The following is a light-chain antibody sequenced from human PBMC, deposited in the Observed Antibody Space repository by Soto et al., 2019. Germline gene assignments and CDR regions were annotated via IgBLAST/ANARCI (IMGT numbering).Light chain of an antibody. J-gene: IGKJ2*01. Sequence: DIQMTQSPSTLSASVGDRVTITCRASQSISNWLAWYQQKPGSAPNLLIYDASSLESGVPSRFSGSGSGTGFTLTISSLQPDDFATYYCQQYTTFPYTFGQGTKVDIK. CDR1: QSISNW. CDR2: DAS. CDR3: QQYTTFPYT. V-gene: IGKV1-5*01.